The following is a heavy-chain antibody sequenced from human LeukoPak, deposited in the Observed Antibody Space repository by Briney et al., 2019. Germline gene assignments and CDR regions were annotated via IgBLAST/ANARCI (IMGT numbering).Heavy chain of an antibody. CDR2: INPNSGGT. Sequence: ASVNVSCKASGYTFTDYYIHWVRQAPGQGLEWMGWINPNSGGTNYAQKFQGRVTMTRDTSISTAYMELSRLRSDDTAVYYCARPLGAKGMDAFDIWGQGTMVTVSS. CDR1: GYTFTDYY. J-gene: IGHJ3*02. D-gene: IGHD1-26*01. CDR3: ARPLGAKGMDAFDI. V-gene: IGHV1-2*02.